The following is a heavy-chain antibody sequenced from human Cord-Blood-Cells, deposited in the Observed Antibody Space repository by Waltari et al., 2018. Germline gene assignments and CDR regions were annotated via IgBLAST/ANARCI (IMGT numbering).Heavy chain of an antibody. CDR2: INHSVMT. D-gene: IGHD1-26*01. CDR3: ARPIFPRVGATSIGDAFDI. J-gene: IGHJ3*02. Sequence: QVQLQQWGAGLLKPSETLSLTCAVYGGSFSGYYWSWIRQPPGKGLEWIGEINHSVMTNYRPPLKSRVTISAATSKNQLSLKLSSVTAADTAVYYCARPIFPRVGATSIGDAFDIWGQGTMVTVSS. CDR1: GGSFSGYY. V-gene: IGHV4-34*01.